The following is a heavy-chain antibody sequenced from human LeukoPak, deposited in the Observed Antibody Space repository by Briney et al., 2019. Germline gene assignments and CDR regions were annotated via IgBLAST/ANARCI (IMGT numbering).Heavy chain of an antibody. CDR2: ISDDGSNK. CDR1: GFTFSSYA. CDR3: ARDQHYGPNYYYYGMDV. J-gene: IGHJ6*02. Sequence: GRSLRLSCAASGFTFSSYAMHWVRQPPGNGLGWVAVISDDGSNKYYADSVKGRFTISRDNSKNTLYLQMNSLRAEDTAVYYCARDQHYGPNYYYYGMDVWGQGTTVTVSS. V-gene: IGHV3-30-3*01. D-gene: IGHD3-10*01.